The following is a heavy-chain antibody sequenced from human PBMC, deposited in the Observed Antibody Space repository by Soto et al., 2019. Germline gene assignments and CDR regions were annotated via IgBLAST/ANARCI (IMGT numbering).Heavy chain of an antibody. CDR1: GGSISTYY. Sequence: QVQLQESGPGLVKPSGTLSLTCTVSGGSISTYYWSWIRQPPGKGLEWIGYIYYGGSANYNPSLKSRVTISADTSKKQFTLKLSSVTAADTAVYYCARGGHCTNGVCSALDYWGQGTLVTVSS. CDR3: ARGGHCTNGVCSALDY. D-gene: IGHD2-8*01. CDR2: IYYGGSA. J-gene: IGHJ4*02. V-gene: IGHV4-59*08.